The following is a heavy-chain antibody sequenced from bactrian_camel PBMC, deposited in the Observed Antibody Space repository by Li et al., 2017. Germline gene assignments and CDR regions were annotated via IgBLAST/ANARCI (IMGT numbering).Heavy chain of an antibody. V-gene: IGHV3S53*01. J-gene: IGHJ4*01. CDR1: GSISSSRC. D-gene: IGHD1*01. CDR2: IERDGHT. Sequence: HVQLVESGGGSVEAGGSLRLSCAASGSISSSRCMAWFRQAPGKEREGLATIERDGHTSYVDAVKDRFTTSSDNAKNALYLQMNGLKAEDTAIYYCAAGGDVFCADFRYLGPGDPGHRL. CDR3: AAGGDVFCADFRY.